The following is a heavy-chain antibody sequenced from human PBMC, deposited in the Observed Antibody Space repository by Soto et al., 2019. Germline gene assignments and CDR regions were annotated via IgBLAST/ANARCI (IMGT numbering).Heavy chain of an antibody. CDR2: IKSKTDGGTT. V-gene: IGHV3-15*07. Sequence: GSLRLSCAASGFTFSNAWMNWVRQAPGKGLEWVGRIKSKTDGGTTDYAAPVKGRFTISRDDSKNTLYLQMNSLKTEDTAVYYCTTAGGELRNYYYYGMDVWGQGTTVTVSS. J-gene: IGHJ6*02. CDR1: GFTFSNAW. D-gene: IGHD1-26*01. CDR3: TTAGGELRNYYYYGMDV.